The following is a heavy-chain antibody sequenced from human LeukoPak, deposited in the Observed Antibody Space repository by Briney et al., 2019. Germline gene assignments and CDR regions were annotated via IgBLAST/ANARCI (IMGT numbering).Heavy chain of an antibody. J-gene: IGHJ4*02. V-gene: IGHV4-39*02. CDR3: ARDRGGYYGSGSYSPFGY. CDR2: IYYSGST. Sequence: LETLSLTCTVSGGSIDSSSYYWGWIRQPPGKGLEWIGSIYYSGSTYYNPSLKSRVTISVDTSKNQFSLKLTSVTVADTAVYYCARDRGGYYGSGSYSPFGYWGQGTLVTVSS. CDR1: GGSIDSSSYY. D-gene: IGHD3-10*01.